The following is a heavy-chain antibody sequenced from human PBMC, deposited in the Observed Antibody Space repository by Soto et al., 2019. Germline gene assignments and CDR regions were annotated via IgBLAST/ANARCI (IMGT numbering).Heavy chain of an antibody. D-gene: IGHD3-3*01. V-gene: IGHV4-4*07. J-gene: IGHJ5*02. Sequence: PSETLSLTCSVSGGTISGYYWTWIRQPAGKGLEWIGRIYSSGNTKYNPSLQSRVTMSLDTSNNQFSLRLTSVTAADTAVYYCARGQRFSDWFAPGGRGILVTVSS. CDR3: ARGQRFSDWFAP. CDR2: IYSSGNT. CDR1: GGTISGYY.